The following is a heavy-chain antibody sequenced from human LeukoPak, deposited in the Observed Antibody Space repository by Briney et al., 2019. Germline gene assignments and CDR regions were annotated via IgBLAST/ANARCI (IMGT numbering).Heavy chain of an antibody. Sequence: ASVKVSCKASGYTFTSYGISWVRQAPGQGLEWMGWISAYNGNTNYAQKLQGRVTMTTDTSTSTAYMELRSLRSDDTAVYYCARPRAAMVLDGLSNDAFDIWGQGTMVTVPS. V-gene: IGHV1-18*01. D-gene: IGHD5-18*01. CDR1: GYTFTSYG. CDR2: ISAYNGNT. CDR3: ARPRAAMVLDGLSNDAFDI. J-gene: IGHJ3*02.